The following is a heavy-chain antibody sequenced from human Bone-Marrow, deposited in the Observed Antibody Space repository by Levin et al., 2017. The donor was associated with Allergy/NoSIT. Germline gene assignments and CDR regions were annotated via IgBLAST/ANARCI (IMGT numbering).Heavy chain of an antibody. CDR1: GFTFSSYG. CDR2: ISYDGSNK. J-gene: IGHJ4*02. Sequence: GGSLRLSCAASGFTFSSYGMHWVRQAPGKGLEWVAVISYDGSNKYYADSVKGRFTISRDNSKNTLYLQMNSLRAEDTAVYYCAKGLTGYRFLDYWGQGTLVTVSS. D-gene: IGHD3-9*01. CDR3: AKGLTGYRFLDY. V-gene: IGHV3-30*18.